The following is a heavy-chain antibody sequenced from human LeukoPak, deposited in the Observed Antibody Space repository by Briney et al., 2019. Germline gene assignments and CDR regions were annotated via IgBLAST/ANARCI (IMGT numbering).Heavy chain of an antibody. D-gene: IGHD6-19*01. CDR1: GGSFSGYY. Sequence: PSETLSLTCAVYGGSFSGYYWSWIRQPPGKGLEWIGEINHRGSTNYNPPLKSRLTISKDGFKNQFSLKLTSVTVADTAVYFCARVKAVAGTLPHLLDYWGQGTLVTVS. CDR3: ARVKAVAGTLPHLLDY. V-gene: IGHV4-34*01. CDR2: INHRGST. J-gene: IGHJ4*01.